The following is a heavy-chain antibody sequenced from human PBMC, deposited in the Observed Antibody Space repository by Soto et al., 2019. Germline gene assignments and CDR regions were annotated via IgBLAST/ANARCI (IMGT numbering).Heavy chain of an antibody. V-gene: IGHV4-34*01. CDR1: GGSFSGYY. CDR2: INHSGST. CDR3: AREGWNDYNLDY. D-gene: IGHD1-1*01. Sequence: QVQLQQWGAGLLKPSETLSLTCAVYGGSFSGYYWSWIRQPPGTGLEWIGEINHSGSTNYNPSLKSRVTISVDTSKNQFSLKLSSVTAADTAVYYCAREGWNDYNLDYWGQGTLVTVSS. J-gene: IGHJ4*02.